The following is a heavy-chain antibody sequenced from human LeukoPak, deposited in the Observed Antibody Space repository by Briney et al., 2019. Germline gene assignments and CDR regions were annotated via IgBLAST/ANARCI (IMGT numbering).Heavy chain of an antibody. Sequence: SVKVSCKASGGTFSGYAISWVRQAPGQGLEWMGGIIPVFGTANYAERFQDRVTITADKSTNIAYMELSSLRSDDTAVYYCVSIAARATHDYWGQGTLVTVSS. V-gene: IGHV1-69*06. J-gene: IGHJ4*02. CDR1: GGTFSGYA. D-gene: IGHD6-6*01. CDR2: IIPVFGTA. CDR3: VSIAARATHDY.